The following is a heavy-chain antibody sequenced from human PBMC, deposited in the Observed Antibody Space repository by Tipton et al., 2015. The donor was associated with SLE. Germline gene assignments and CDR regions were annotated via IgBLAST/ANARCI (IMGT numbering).Heavy chain of an antibody. J-gene: IGHJ3*02. V-gene: IGHV4-59*01. Sequence: TLSLTCTVSGGSISSYYWSWIRQPPGKGLEWIGYIYYSGSTNYNPSLKSRDTISVDTSKNQFSLKLSSVTAADTAVYYCARDLIFGYSYGYDAFDIWGQGTMVTVSS. CDR2: IYYSGST. D-gene: IGHD5-18*01. CDR3: ARDLIFGYSYGYDAFDI. CDR1: GGSISSYY.